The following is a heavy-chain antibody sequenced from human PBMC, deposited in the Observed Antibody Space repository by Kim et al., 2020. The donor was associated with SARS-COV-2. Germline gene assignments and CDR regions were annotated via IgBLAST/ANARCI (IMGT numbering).Heavy chain of an antibody. CDR2: IYHSGST. CDR3: ARETIVVVPAAHNPNYGMDV. J-gene: IGHJ6*02. D-gene: IGHD2-2*01. V-gene: IGHV4-4*02. Sequence: SETLSLTCAVSGGSISSSNWWSWVRQPPGKGLEWIGEIYHSGSTNYNPSLKSRVTISVDKSKNQFSLKLSSVTAADTAVYYCARETIVVVPAAHNPNYGMDVWGQGTTVTVSS. CDR1: GGSISSSNW.